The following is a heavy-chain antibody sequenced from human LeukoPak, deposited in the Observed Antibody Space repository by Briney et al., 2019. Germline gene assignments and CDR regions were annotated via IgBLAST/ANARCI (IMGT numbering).Heavy chain of an antibody. CDR3: ARRIQLWLSDY. CDR1: GYTFTSYG. CDR2: ICAYNGNT. V-gene: IGHV1-18*01. J-gene: IGHJ4*02. Sequence: AASVKVSCKASGYTFTSYGISWVRQAPGQGLEWMGWICAYNGNTNYAQKLQGRVTMTTDTSTSTAYMELRSLRSDDTAVYYCARRIQLWLSDYWGQGTLVTVSS. D-gene: IGHD5-18*01.